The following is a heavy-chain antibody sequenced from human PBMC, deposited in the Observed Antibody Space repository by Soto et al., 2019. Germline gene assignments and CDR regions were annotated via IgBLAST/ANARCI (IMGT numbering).Heavy chain of an antibody. D-gene: IGHD3-22*01. V-gene: IGHV4-4*02. Sequence: SDTLSLTYAVSGGSISSSHWWSWVRQPPGKGLEWIGEIYHSGSTNYNPYLKSRVTISVDKSKNQFSLKLSSVTAADTAVYYCARVCPLWVCSRGYYYDYWGQGTLVTVSS. J-gene: IGHJ4*02. CDR2: IYHSGST. CDR3: ARVCPLWVCSRGYYYDY. CDR1: GGSISSSHW.